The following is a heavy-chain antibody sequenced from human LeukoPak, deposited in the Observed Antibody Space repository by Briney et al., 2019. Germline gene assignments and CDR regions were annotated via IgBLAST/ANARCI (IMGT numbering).Heavy chain of an antibody. CDR3: ARQEARNYYYEGLDY. D-gene: IGHD3-22*01. Sequence: GGSLRLSCVASGFSFSGYAIHWVRQAPGKGLEWVALISYNGGRKDYADSVKGRFTIDRDNSKNTVYLHMDSLRPDDTAIYFCARQEARNYYYEGLDYWGQGNLVTVSS. CDR1: GFSFSGYA. V-gene: IGHV3-30*04. J-gene: IGHJ4*02. CDR2: ISYNGGRK.